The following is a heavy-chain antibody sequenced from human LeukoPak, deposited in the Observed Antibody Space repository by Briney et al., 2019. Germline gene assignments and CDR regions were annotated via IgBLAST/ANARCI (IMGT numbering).Heavy chain of an antibody. D-gene: IGHD4-23*01. CDR3: ARDGDTVLTRGYYYYMDV. CDR1: GFDLSFYI. J-gene: IGHJ6*03. V-gene: IGHV3-21*01. Sequence: PGGSLRLSCAASGFDLSFYIMNWVRQAPGKGLEWVSSISGSSTYIYYADSVKGRFTISRDNGKNSLYLQMNSLRVEDTAMYYCARDGDTVLTRGYYYYMDVWGKGTTVTVSS. CDR2: ISGSSTYI.